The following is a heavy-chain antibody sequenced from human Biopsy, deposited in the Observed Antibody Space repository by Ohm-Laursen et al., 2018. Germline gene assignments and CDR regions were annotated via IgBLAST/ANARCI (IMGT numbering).Heavy chain of an antibody. J-gene: IGHJ4*02. V-gene: IGHV4-59*01. CDR2: ISYTGYT. D-gene: IGHD4-23*01. CDR1: GGSFTGIY. CDR3: ARGSNDFGGLYFPR. Sequence: GTLSPTCAVSGGSFTGIYWSWIRQPPGKGLEWSGHISYTGYTSYNASLKSRVTISVDTSRKHFSLRLSTLTAADPAVYYFARGSNDFGGLYFPRWGQGTLLTVSS.